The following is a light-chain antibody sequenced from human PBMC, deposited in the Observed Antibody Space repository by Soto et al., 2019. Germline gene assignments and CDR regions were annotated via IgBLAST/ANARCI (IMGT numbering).Light chain of an antibody. Sequence: QSVLTQPASVSGSPGQSITISCTGTSSDVGGYNYVSWYQQHLGKAPKLMIYEVSNRPSGVSNRFSASKSGNTAFLTISGLQAEDDADYYCSSYTSIIALYVFGSRTKVTVL. V-gene: IGLV2-14*01. J-gene: IGLJ1*01. CDR1: SSDVGGYNY. CDR2: EVS. CDR3: SSYTSIIALYV.